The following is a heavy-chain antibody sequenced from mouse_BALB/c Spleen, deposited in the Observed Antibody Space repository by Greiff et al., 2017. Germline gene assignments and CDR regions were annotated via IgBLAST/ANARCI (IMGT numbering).Heavy chain of an antibody. Sequence: EVQLQQSGPELEKPGASVKISCKASGYSFTGYNMNWVKQSNGKSLEWIGNIDPYYGGTSYNQKFKGKATLTVDKSSSTAYMQLKSLTSEDSAVYYCARGDGSDGSSYVDWFAYWGQGTLVTVSA. CDR2: IDPYYGGT. CDR3: ARGDGSDGSSYVDWFAY. CDR1: GYSFTGYN. V-gene: IGHV1-39*01. J-gene: IGHJ3*01. D-gene: IGHD1-1*01.